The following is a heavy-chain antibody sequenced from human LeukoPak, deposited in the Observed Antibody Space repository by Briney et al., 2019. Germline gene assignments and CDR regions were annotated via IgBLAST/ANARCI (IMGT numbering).Heavy chain of an antibody. CDR3: ARDKARIAAALLDP. D-gene: IGHD6-13*01. J-gene: IGHJ5*02. CDR2: ISYDGSNK. V-gene: IGHV3-30-3*01. Sequence: GGSLRLSCAASGFTFSSYAMPWVRQAPGKGLEWVAVISYDGSNKYYADSVKGRFTISRDNSKNTLYLQMNSLRAEDTAVYYCARDKARIAAALLDPWGQGTLVTVSS. CDR1: GFTFSSYA.